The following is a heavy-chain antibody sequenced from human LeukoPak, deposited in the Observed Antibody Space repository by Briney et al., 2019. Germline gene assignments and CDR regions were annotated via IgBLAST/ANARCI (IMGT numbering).Heavy chain of an antibody. Sequence: PGGSLRLSCAASGYTVSSNYMSWVRQAPGKGLEWVSVIYSGGSTYYADSVKGRFTISRDNSKNTLYLQMNSLRAEDTAVYYCATYMVRTDAYYDWGQGTLVTVSS. V-gene: IGHV3-53*01. CDR1: GYTVSSNY. CDR2: IYSGGST. J-gene: IGHJ4*02. D-gene: IGHD3-10*01. CDR3: ATYMVRTDAYYD.